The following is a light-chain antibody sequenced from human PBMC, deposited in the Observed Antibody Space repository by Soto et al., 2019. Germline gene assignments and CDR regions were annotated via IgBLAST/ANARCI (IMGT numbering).Light chain of an antibody. V-gene: IGKV3-20*01. Sequence: EIVVTQSPGTLSLSPGERATLSCSASQSVSSSYLAWYQQKPGQAPRLLIYGASSRATGILDRFSGSGSGTDFTLTIIRLEPEDFAVYYCQQYGSSPPVTFGPGTKVDIK. J-gene: IGKJ3*01. CDR2: GAS. CDR3: QQYGSSPPVT. CDR1: QSVSSSY.